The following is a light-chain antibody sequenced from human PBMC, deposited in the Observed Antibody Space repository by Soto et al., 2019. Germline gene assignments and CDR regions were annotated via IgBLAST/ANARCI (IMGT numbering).Light chain of an antibody. CDR1: QGISNY. Sequence: DIQMTQSPSSLSASVRDRVTITCRASQGISNYLAWYQQKPGKVPKLLIYAASTLQAGVPSRFSGSGSGTDFTLTISSQQPDDVPPYYYQNDDSGHSRFGQGTKVEIK. J-gene: IGKJ1*01. V-gene: IGKV1-27*01. CDR2: AAS. CDR3: QNDDSGHSR.